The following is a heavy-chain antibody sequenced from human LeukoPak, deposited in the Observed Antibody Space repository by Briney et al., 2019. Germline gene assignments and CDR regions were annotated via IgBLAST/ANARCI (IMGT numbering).Heavy chain of an antibody. J-gene: IGHJ4*02. V-gene: IGHV1-69*06. D-gene: IGHD6-19*01. CDR2: IIPIFGTA. CDR1: GGTFSSYA. Sequence: GASVKVSCKASGGTFSSYAISWVRQAPGQGLEWMGGIIPIFGTANYAQKFRGRVTITADKSTRTAYMELSSLRSEDTAVYYCAIISVADFDYWGQGTLVTVSS. CDR3: AIISVADFDY.